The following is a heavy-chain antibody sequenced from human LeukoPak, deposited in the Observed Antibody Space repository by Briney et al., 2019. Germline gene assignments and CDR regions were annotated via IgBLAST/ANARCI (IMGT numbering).Heavy chain of an antibody. CDR1: GFTFSSFT. V-gene: IGHV3-30-3*01. J-gene: IGHJ4*02. CDR3: ARGDHSYGFDY. Sequence: PGGSLRLSCAASGFTFSSFTMHWVRQAPGKGLEWVAVISYDGSNKYYADSVKGRFTISRDNSKNTLYLQMNSLRAEDTAVYYCARGDHSYGFDYWGQGTLVTVSS. CDR2: ISYDGSNK. D-gene: IGHD3-16*01.